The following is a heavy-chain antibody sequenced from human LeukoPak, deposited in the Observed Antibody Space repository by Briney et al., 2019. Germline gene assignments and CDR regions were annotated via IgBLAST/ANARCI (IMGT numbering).Heavy chain of an antibody. D-gene: IGHD6-19*01. J-gene: IGHJ4*02. CDR3: ARDTRSSGWYSPYDY. V-gene: IGHV1-18*01. CDR2: ISAYNGNT. Sequence: ASVKVSCKASGYTFTSYGISWVRQAPGQGLEWMGWISAYNGNTNYAQELQGRVTMTTDTSTSTAYMELRSLRSDDTAVYYCARDTRSSGWYSPYDYWGQGTLVTVSS. CDR1: GYTFTSYG.